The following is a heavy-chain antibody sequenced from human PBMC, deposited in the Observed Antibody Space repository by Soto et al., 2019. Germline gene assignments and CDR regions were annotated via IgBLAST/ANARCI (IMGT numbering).Heavy chain of an antibody. D-gene: IGHD3-22*01. Sequence: GGSLRLSCAASGFTFSDYYMSWIRQAPGKGLEWVSYISSSDTIISYADSVKGRFTISRDNAKNSLYLQMNSLRAEDTAVYYCARDLGYYDSGGYFDYWGQGXLVTVSS. V-gene: IGHV3-11*01. J-gene: IGHJ4*02. CDR2: ISSSDTII. CDR1: GFTFSDYY. CDR3: ARDLGYYDSGGYFDY.